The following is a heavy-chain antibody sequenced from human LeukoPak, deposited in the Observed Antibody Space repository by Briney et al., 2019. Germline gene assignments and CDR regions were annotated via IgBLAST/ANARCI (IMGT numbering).Heavy chain of an antibody. D-gene: IGHD5-12*01. Sequence: GGSLRLSCAASGFTFSTYGMHWVRQAPGKGLEWVAFIQYDGSNKQYADSVKGRFTISRDNSKNTLYLQMNSLRAEDTAVYYCAKDVDIVARGVFDYWGQGTLVTVSS. CDR3: AKDVDIVARGVFDY. CDR2: IQYDGSNK. J-gene: IGHJ4*02. V-gene: IGHV3-30*02. CDR1: GFTFSTYG.